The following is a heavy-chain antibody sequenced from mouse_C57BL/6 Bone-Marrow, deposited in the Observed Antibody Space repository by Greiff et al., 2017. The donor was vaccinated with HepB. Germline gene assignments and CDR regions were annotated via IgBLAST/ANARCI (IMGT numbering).Heavy chain of an antibody. CDR3: ARISPYAMDY. D-gene: IGHD6-2*01. CDR1: GFSLTSYG. V-gene: IGHV2-2*01. CDR2: IWSGGST. Sequence: VKLVESGPGLVQPSQSLSITCTVSGFSLTSYGVHWVRQSPGKGLEWLGVIWSGGSTDYNAAFISRLSISKDNSKSQVFFKMNRLQADDTAIYYCARISPYAMDYWGQGTSVTVSS. J-gene: IGHJ4*01.